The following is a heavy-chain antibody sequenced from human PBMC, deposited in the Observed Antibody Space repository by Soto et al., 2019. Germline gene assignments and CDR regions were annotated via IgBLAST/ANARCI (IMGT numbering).Heavy chain of an antibody. Sequence: GGSLRLSCAASGFTFSSYAMSWVRQAPGKGLEWVSAISDSGGRTYYADSVKGRFTISTDNSKNTLYLQMNSLRAKDRAVYYCATVYCGNLYYFDYWGQGTLVTVSS. CDR1: GFTFSSYA. CDR2: ISDSGGRT. V-gene: IGHV3-23*01. CDR3: ATVYCGNLYYFDY. J-gene: IGHJ4*02. D-gene: IGHD2-21*01.